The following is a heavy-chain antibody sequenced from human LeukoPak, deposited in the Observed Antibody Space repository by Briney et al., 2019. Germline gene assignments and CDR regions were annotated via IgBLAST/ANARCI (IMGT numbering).Heavy chain of an antibody. CDR1: GCPFRSYD. Sequence: ASVKASFRAPGCPFRSYDINRVRQPTGQGLDWMGWMNPNSGNTGFPQKFQGRFTITRNTSINTPYLEQSNLRSEHPPVYYFARGRLHGVWGKGTTVTVSS. CDR2: MNPNSGNT. V-gene: IGHV1-8*01. J-gene: IGHJ6*03. CDR3: ARGRLHGV. D-gene: IGHD6-25*01.